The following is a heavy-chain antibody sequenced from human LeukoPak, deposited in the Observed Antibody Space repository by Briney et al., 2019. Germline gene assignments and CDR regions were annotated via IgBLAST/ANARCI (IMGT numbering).Heavy chain of an antibody. CDR3: ARDVDSSGYSPWFDP. Sequence: GGSLRLSRAASGFTFSSYWMHWVRQAPGKGLVWVSRINSDGSSTSYADSVKGRFTISRDNAKNTLYLQMNSLRAEDTAVYYCARDVDSSGYSPWFDPWGQGTLVTVAS. D-gene: IGHD3-22*01. J-gene: IGHJ5*02. CDR2: INSDGSST. CDR1: GFTFSSYW. V-gene: IGHV3-74*01.